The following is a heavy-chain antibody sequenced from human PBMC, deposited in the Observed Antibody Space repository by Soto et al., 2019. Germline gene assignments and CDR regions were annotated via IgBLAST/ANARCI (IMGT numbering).Heavy chain of an antibody. J-gene: IGHJ5*02. V-gene: IGHV4-59*08. CDR2: IYYSGST. CDR3: ARHGERTIRSLNWFDP. Sequence: PSETLSLTCTVSGGSISSYYWSWIRQPPGKGLEWIGYIYYSGSTNYNPSLKSRVTISIDTSEKQFSLKLSSVTAADTAMYYCARHGERTIRSLNWFDPWGQGTLVTVSS. D-gene: IGHD4-17*01. CDR1: GGSISSYY.